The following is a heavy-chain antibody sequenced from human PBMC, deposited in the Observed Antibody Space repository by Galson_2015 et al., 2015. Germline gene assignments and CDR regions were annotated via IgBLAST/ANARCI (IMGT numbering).Heavy chain of an antibody. Sequence: SLRLSCAASGFTFSSYGMHWVRQAPGKGLEWVAVIWYDGSNKYYADSVKGRFTISRDNSKNTLYLQMNSLRAEDTAVYYCARDPLEYSSSSGYYYYGMDVWGQGTTVTVSS. CDR3: ARDPLEYSSSSGYYYYGMDV. CDR1: GFTFSSYG. CDR2: IWYDGSNK. V-gene: IGHV3-33*01. D-gene: IGHD6-6*01. J-gene: IGHJ6*02.